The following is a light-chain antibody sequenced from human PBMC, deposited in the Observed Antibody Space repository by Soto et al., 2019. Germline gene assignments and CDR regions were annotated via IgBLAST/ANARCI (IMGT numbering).Light chain of an antibody. J-gene: IGLJ1*01. Sequence: QSALTQPPSASGSPGQSVTISCTGTSSDVGGYKYVSWYQQHPGKAPKLMIYEVNKRPSGVPDRFSGSKSGNTASLTASGLQAEDEADYYCTSYAGSNLRAFGTGTKAPFL. CDR1: SSDVGGYKY. V-gene: IGLV2-8*01. CDR3: TSYAGSNLRA. CDR2: EVN.